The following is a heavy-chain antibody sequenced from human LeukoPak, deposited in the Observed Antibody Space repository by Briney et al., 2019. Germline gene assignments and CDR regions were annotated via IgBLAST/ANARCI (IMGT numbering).Heavy chain of an antibody. CDR2: IYTSGST. CDR3: AREEADIVATTTDY. V-gene: IGHV4-61*02. J-gene: IGHJ4*02. Sequence: SQTLSLTCTVSGGSISSGSYYWSWIRQPAGKGLEWIGRIYTSGSTNYNPSLKSRVTISVDTSKNQFSLKLSSVTAADTAVYYCAREEADIVATTTDYWGQGTLVTVSS. D-gene: IGHD5-12*01. CDR1: GGSISSGSYY.